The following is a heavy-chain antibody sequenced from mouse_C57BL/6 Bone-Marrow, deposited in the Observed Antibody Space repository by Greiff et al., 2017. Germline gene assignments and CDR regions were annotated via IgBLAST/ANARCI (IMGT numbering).Heavy chain of an antibody. CDR2: ISAGGSYT. CDR1: GFTFTSYA. CDR3: ARDNCYYVFDD. J-gene: IGHJ2*01. Sequence: EVNVVESGGGLVKPGGSLKLSCAASGFTFTSYAMSWVRQTPEKRLEWVATISAGGSYTYYPDTVKGRFTISRDNAKNTLYLQISHLKSEDTAMYYCARDNCYYVFDDWGQGTTLTVSS. D-gene: IGHD1-1*01. V-gene: IGHV5-4*01.